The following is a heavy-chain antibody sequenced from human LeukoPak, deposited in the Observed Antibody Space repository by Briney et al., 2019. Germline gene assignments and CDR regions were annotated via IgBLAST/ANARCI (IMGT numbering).Heavy chain of an antibody. J-gene: IGHJ5*01. Sequence: GGSLRLSCTASGFSFRTYIMAWVRQVPGKGLEWISAISGDAITTYYAVPVKGRFTISRDNFRSTLSLQMDSLRADDSAVYYCAKDASPYSNYAVRWFDSWGQGTLVTVSS. D-gene: IGHD4/OR15-4a*01. CDR2: ISGDAITT. CDR3: AKDASPYSNYAVRWFDS. V-gene: IGHV3-23*01. CDR1: GFSFRTYI.